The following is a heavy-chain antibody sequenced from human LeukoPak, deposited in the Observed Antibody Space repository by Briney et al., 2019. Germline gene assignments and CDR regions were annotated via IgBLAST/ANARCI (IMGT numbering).Heavy chain of an antibody. CDR2: IYTSGST. Sequence: GGSLRLSCAASGFTVSSNYISWVRQAPGKGLEWVSLIYTSGSTYYADSVKGRFTISRDNSKNTLYLQMNSLRAEDTAVYYCARVTTSGSYKFGNWGQGTLVTVSS. CDR1: GFTVSSNY. CDR3: ARVTTSGSYKFGN. J-gene: IGHJ4*02. D-gene: IGHD3-10*01. V-gene: IGHV3-53*01.